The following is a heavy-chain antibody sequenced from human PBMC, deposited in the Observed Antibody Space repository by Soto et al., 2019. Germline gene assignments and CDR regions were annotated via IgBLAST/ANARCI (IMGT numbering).Heavy chain of an antibody. J-gene: IGHJ4*02. CDR2: INPGNGNT. CDR1: GYSFSAHA. Sequence: ASVKVSCKASGYSFSAHAMHWVRQAPGQRLEWMGWINPGNGNTKYSQKFQGRVAITRDTSASTAYMELGSLRSEDTAIYFCARDGARITVFGMIYYFDYWGQGTLVTVSS. CDR3: ARDGARITVFGMIYYFDY. D-gene: IGHD3-3*01. V-gene: IGHV1-3*01.